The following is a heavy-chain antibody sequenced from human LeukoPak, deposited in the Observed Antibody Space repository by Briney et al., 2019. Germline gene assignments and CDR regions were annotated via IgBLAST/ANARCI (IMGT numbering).Heavy chain of an antibody. CDR3: ARADNLNAFDY. D-gene: IGHD1-1*01. Sequence: PSETLSLTCTVSGGSISSGGYFWSWIRQHPGKGLEWIGSISSSGSTLYGPSLKRRVTISVDTSKNQFSLNLSSVTAADTAVYYRARADNLNAFDYWGQGTRVTVSS. CDR1: GGSISSGGYF. J-gene: IGHJ4*02. V-gene: IGHV4-31*03. CDR2: ISSSGST.